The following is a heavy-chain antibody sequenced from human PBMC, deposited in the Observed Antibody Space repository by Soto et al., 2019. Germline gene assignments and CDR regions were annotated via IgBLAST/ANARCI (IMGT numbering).Heavy chain of an antibody. CDR2: ISSTTNYI. CDR3: ARESEDLTSNFDY. Sequence: GGSLRLSCAASGFTFTRYSMNWVRQAPGKGLEWVSSISSTTNYIYYGDSMKGRFTISRDNAKNSLYLEMNSLRAEDTAVYYCARESEDLTSNFDYWGQGNMVTVSS. V-gene: IGHV3-21*06. CDR1: GFTFTRYS. J-gene: IGHJ4*02.